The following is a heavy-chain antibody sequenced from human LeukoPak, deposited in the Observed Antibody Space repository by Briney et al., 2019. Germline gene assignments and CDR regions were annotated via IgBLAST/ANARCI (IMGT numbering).Heavy chain of an antibody. CDR3: ARDKAYYYGSGYYGIDY. CDR1: GFTFSRYE. D-gene: IGHD3-10*01. J-gene: IGHJ4*02. CDR2: ISSGGSTI. V-gene: IGHV3-48*03. Sequence: GGSLRLSCAASGFTFSRYEMNWVRQAPGKGLEWVSYISSGGSTIYYADSVKGRFTISRDNAKNSLYLQMNSLRAEDMAVYYCARDKAYYYGSGYYGIDYWGQGILVTVSS.